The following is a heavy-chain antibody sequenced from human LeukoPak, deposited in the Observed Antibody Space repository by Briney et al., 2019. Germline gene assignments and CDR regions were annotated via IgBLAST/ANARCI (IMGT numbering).Heavy chain of an antibody. Sequence: SETLSLTCTVSGGSISSYYWSWIRQPPGKGLEWIGYIYHSGSTYYNPSLKSRVTISVDRSKNQFSLKLSSVTAADTAVYYCARENGQWLVRGPFDPWGQGTLVTVSS. D-gene: IGHD6-19*01. CDR1: GGSISSYY. CDR2: IYHSGST. J-gene: IGHJ5*02. V-gene: IGHV4-59*12. CDR3: ARENGQWLVRGPFDP.